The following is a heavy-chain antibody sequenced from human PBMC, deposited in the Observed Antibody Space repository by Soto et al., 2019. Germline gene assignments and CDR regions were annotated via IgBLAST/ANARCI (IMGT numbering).Heavy chain of an antibody. CDR3: AKDPRGPDAFDI. D-gene: IGHD3-10*01. CDR2: ISGSGGST. J-gene: IGHJ3*02. Sequence: GGSLRLSCAASGFTFSSYAMSWVRQAPGKGLEWVSAISGSGGSTYYADSVKGRFTISRDNSKNTLYQQMNSLRAEDTAVYYCAKDPRGPDAFDIWGQGTMVTVSS. CDR1: GFTFSSYA. V-gene: IGHV3-23*01.